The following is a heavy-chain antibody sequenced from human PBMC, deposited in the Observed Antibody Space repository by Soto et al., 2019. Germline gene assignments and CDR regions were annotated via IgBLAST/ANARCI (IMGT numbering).Heavy chain of an antibody. J-gene: IGHJ6*02. Sequence: QVQLVQSGTEVKKPGSSVRVSCKASGGAFRTYAFSWVRQTPGQGLEWMGAIMPVFGTATYAQQFQGRITXXXXXXXXXXYMELTIARPEDAAVFFCAASRGFYAGMDVWGQGTTVIVS. CDR3: AASRGFYAGMDV. CDR2: IMPVFGTA. CDR1: GGAFRTYA. D-gene: IGHD3-16*01. V-gene: IGHV1-69*01.